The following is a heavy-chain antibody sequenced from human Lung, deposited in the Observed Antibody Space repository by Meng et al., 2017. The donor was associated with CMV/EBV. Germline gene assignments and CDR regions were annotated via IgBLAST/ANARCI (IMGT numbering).Heavy chain of an antibody. CDR2: ISPTFGTV. D-gene: IGHD1-14*01. Sequence: SXXVSCKTSGATFSTYINWVRQAPGQGLEWMGEISPTFGTVNYAQKFQGRVTINTDEITSIAYMELSSLISEDTAVYYCARAPAGTYFDYSGQETLVTVSS. V-gene: IGHV1-69*05. CDR1: GATFSTY. CDR3: ARAPAGTYFDY. J-gene: IGHJ4*01.